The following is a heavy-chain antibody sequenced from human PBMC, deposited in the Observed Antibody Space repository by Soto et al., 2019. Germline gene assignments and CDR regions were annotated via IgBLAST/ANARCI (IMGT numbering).Heavy chain of an antibody. J-gene: IGHJ6*02. D-gene: IGHD6-13*01. CDR1: GDSVSSNSAA. Sequence: SQTLSLTCVISGDSVSSNSAAWNWIRQSPSRGLEWLGRTYYRSRWYNDYAVSVRSRITVNADTSKNQFSLHLNSVTPEDTAVYFCARYHGGSTWFVGVYYFYGMDVRGQGTAVTVSS. CDR3: ARYHGGSTWFVGVYYFYGMDV. CDR2: TYYRSRWYN. V-gene: IGHV6-1*01.